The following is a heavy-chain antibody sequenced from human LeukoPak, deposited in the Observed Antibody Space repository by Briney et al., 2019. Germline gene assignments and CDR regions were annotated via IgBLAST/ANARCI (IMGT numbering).Heavy chain of an antibody. CDR2: INHSGST. CDR3: ARGGQQLVRGARKVNWFDP. Sequence: SETLSLTCAGYGGSFSGYYWSWIRQPPGKGLEWIGEINHSGSTNYNPSLKSRVTISVDTSKNQFSLKLSSVTAADTAVYYCARGGQQLVRGARKVNWFDPWGQGTLVTVSS. D-gene: IGHD6-6*01. V-gene: IGHV4-34*01. J-gene: IGHJ5*02. CDR1: GGSFSGYY.